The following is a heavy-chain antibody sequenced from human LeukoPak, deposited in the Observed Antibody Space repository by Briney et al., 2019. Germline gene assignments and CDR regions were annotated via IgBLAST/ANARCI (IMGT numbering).Heavy chain of an antibody. CDR2: INHSGST. J-gene: IGHJ2*01. CDR3: ARVLEGSSGQHWYFDL. Sequence: SETLSLTCAVYGGSFSGYYWSWIRQPPGKGLEWIGEINHSGSTNYNPSLKSRVTISVDTSKNRFSLKLSSVTAADTAVYYCARVLEGSSGQHWYFDLWGRGTLVTVSS. V-gene: IGHV4-34*01. CDR1: GGSFSGYY. D-gene: IGHD6-19*01.